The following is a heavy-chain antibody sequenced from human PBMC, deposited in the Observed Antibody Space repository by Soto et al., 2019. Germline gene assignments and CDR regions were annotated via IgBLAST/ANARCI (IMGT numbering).Heavy chain of an antibody. CDR2: ISNSGGST. CDR3: AKDQGSSWYEIDY. Sequence: GGSLRLSCAASGFTFSSYAMSWVRQAPGKGLEWVSVISNSGGSTYNADSVKGRFTISRDNSKNTLYLQMNSLRAEDTAVYYCAKDQGSSWYEIDYWGQGTLVTFSS. V-gene: IGHV3-23*01. D-gene: IGHD6-13*01. J-gene: IGHJ4*02. CDR1: GFTFSSYA.